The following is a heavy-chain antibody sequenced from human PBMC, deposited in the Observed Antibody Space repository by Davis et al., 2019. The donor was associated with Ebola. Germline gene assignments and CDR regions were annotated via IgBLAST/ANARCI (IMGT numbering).Heavy chain of an antibody. CDR2: IIPIFGTA. J-gene: IGHJ6*03. D-gene: IGHD1-26*01. CDR1: GGTFSSYA. V-gene: IGHV1-69*13. CDR3: ARESYVGATDYYYYMDV. Sequence: SVKVSCKASGGTFSSYAISWVRQAPGQGLEWMGGIIPIFGTANYAQKFQGRVTITADESTSTAYMELSSLRSEDTAVYYCARESYVGATDYYYYMDVWGKGTTVTVSS.